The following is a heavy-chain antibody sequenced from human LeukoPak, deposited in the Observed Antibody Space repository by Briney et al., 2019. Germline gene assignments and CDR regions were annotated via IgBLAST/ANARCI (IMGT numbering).Heavy chain of an antibody. CDR2: INPNTGGT. V-gene: IGHV1-2*06. CDR3: ARGRAYCGGDCYLQIDY. D-gene: IGHD2-21*02. J-gene: IGHJ4*02. CDR1: GYTFTNYY. Sequence: ASVKVSCKTSGYTFTNYYIHWVRQAPGQGLEWMGRINPNTGGTKSAKNFQGRVTMTRDTSISTAYMELSSLRSEDTAVYYCARGRAYCGGDCYLQIDYWGQGTLVAVSS.